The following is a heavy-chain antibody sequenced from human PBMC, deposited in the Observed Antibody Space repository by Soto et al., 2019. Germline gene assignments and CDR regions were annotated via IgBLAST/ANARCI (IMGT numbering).Heavy chain of an antibody. CDR2: IYHDGST. J-gene: IGHJ4*02. CDR3: ARAGGPRVALDY. Sequence: QVQLQESGPGLVKPSGTLSLTCAVSGGSISSSNWWTWVRQPPGEGLHWIGEIYHDGSTNSNSSLKSRVTISVDKSKNQFSLNLTSVTAADTAVYYCARAGGPRVALDYWGQGTLVTVSS. D-gene: IGHD2-15*01. V-gene: IGHV4-4*02. CDR1: GGSISSSNW.